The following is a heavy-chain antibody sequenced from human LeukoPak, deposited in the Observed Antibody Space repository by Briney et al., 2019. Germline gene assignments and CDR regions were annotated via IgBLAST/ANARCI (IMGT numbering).Heavy chain of an antibody. V-gene: IGHV3-21*04. CDR2: ISSSSSYI. Sequence: KPGGSLRLSCAASGFSFSSYSMNWVRQAPGKGLEWVSSISSSSSYIYYADSVKGRFTISRDNSKNTLFLQMNSLRAEDTAVYYCAKGGYCSSTSCYVGWFDPWGQGTLVTVSS. CDR1: GFSFSSYS. J-gene: IGHJ5*02. D-gene: IGHD2-2*01. CDR3: AKGGYCSSTSCYVGWFDP.